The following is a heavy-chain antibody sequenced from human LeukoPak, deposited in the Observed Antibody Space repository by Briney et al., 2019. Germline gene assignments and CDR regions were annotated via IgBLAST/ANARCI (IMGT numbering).Heavy chain of an antibody. CDR1: GGSFSGYY. Sequence: SETLSLTCAVYGGSFSGYYWSWIRQPPGKGLEWIGEINHSGSTNYNPSLKSRVTISVDTSKNQFSLKLSSVTAADTAVYYCARKKGRQLWLDRWGQGTLVTVSS. D-gene: IGHD5-18*01. V-gene: IGHV4-34*01. CDR3: ARKKGRQLWLDR. J-gene: IGHJ5*02. CDR2: INHSGST.